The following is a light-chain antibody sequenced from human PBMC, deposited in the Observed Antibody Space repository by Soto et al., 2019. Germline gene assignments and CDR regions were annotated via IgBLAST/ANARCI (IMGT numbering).Light chain of an antibody. CDR3: QQTYNNPQT. J-gene: IGKJ1*01. Sequence: DNQLTQSPSTLPASVGDRVTITCRASQSISSYLNWYQQKPGKAPTLLIYAASNLQSAVPSRFGGSGSGTDFTITSSGLQPEDSATYYCQQTYNNPQTFGQGTKVDIK. CDR1: QSISSY. CDR2: AAS. V-gene: IGKV1-39*01.